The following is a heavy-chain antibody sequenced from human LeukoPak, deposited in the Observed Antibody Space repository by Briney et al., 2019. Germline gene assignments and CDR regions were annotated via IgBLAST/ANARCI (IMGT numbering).Heavy chain of an antibody. D-gene: IGHD3-22*01. V-gene: IGHV4-59*08. Sequence: SETLSLTRTVSGGSISSYCWSWIRQPPAKGLEWIGYIYYSGSTNYNPSLKSRVTISVKTSKNQFSLKLSSVTAADTAVYYCASDSSGYYKFDYWGQGTLVTVSS. J-gene: IGHJ4*02. CDR3: ASDSSGYYKFDY. CDR2: IYYSGST. CDR1: GGSISSYC.